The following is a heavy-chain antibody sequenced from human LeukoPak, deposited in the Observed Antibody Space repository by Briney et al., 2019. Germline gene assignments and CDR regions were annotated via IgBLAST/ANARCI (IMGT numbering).Heavy chain of an antibody. D-gene: IGHD2-21*02. CDR3: ARGLYSGDWGVDC. Sequence: GASVKVSCKASGYTFTDYYIHWVRQAPGQGLEWMGRVNPNSGGTNYAQKFQGRVTMTRDTSISTVYMELSRLRPDDTAVYYCARGLYSGDWGVDCWGQGTLVTVSS. V-gene: IGHV1-2*06. CDR2: VNPNSGGT. CDR1: GYTFTDYY. J-gene: IGHJ4*02.